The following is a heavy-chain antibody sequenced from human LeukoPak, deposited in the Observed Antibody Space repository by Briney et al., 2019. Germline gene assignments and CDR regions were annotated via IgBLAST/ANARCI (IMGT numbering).Heavy chain of an antibody. CDR1: GFTFSSYG. CDR3: ARNAGWGSYFDY. D-gene: IGHD7-27*01. Sequence: GGSLRLSCAASGFTFSSYGMHWVRQAPGKGLEWVAFIRYDGSNKYYADSVKGRFTISRDNSKNTLYLQMNSLRAEDTAVYYCARNAGWGSYFDYWGQGTLVTASS. V-gene: IGHV3-30*02. CDR2: IRYDGSNK. J-gene: IGHJ4*02.